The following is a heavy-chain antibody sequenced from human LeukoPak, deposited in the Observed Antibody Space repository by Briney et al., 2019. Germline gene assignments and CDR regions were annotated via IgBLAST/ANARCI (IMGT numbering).Heavy chain of an antibody. V-gene: IGHV4-61*01. CDR2: IYYSGST. CDR1: GGSVSSGSYY. D-gene: IGHD3-9*01. CDR3: ASSLWTYDILAGYGY. Sequence: SETLSLTCTVSGGSVSSGSYYWSWIRQPPGKGLEWIGYIYYSGSTNYNPSLKSRVTISVDTSKNQFSLELSSVTAADTAVYYCASSLWTYDILAGYGYWGQGTLVTVSS. J-gene: IGHJ4*02.